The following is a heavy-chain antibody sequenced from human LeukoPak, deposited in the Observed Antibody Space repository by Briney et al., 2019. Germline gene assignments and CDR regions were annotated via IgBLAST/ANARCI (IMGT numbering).Heavy chain of an antibody. CDR3: AEVDSGSYRP. CDR2: IIPIFGTA. CDR1: GGTFSSYA. D-gene: IGHD3-10*01. J-gene: IGHJ5*02. Sequence: GASVKVSCKASGGTFSSYAISWVRQAPGQGLEWMGGIIPIFGTANYAQKFQGRVTITADKSTSTAYMELSSLRSEDTAVYYCAEVDSGSYRPWGQGTLVTVSS. V-gene: IGHV1-69*06.